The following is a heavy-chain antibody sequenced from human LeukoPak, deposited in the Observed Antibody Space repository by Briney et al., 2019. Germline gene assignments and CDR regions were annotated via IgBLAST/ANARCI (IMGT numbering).Heavy chain of an antibody. CDR3: ARWSGSYHLPYVFDI. CDR1: GFTFKNYA. D-gene: IGHD1-26*01. Sequence: GGSLRLSCAASGFTFKNYAMSWVRQSPGQGLEWVSTISGDAVTSWYADSVKGRFTVSRDNSKNIVFLQMNNLRAEDTAVYYCARWSGSYHLPYVFDIWGQGTVVAVSS. J-gene: IGHJ3*02. CDR2: ISGDAVTS. V-gene: IGHV3-23*01.